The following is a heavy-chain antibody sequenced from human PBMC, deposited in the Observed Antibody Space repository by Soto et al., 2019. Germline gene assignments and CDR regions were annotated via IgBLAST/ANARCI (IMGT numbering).Heavy chain of an antibody. J-gene: IGHJ4*02. CDR2: IWYDGSNK. Sequence: GGSLRLSCAASGFTFSSYGMHWVRQAPGKGLEWVAVIWYDGSNKYYADSVKGRFTISRDNSKNTLYLQMNSLRAEDTAVYYCARDVNIVATIRGSPDYWGQGTLVTVSS. D-gene: IGHD5-12*01. CDR1: GFTFSSYG. CDR3: ARDVNIVATIRGSPDY. V-gene: IGHV3-33*01.